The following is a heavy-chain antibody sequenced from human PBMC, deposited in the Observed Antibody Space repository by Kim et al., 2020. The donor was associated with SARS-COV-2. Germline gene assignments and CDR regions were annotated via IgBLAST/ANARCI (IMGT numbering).Heavy chain of an antibody. CDR2: ISSSSYI. CDR1: GFTFSSYS. Sequence: GGSLRLSCAASGFTFSSYSMNWVRQAPGKGLEWVSSISSSSYIYYADSVKGRFTISRDNAKNSLYLQMNSLRAEDTAVYYCARDGCSSTSCYADYYYGMDVWGQGTTVTVSS. CDR3: ARDGCSSTSCYADYYYGMDV. D-gene: IGHD2-2*01. J-gene: IGHJ6*02. V-gene: IGHV3-21*01.